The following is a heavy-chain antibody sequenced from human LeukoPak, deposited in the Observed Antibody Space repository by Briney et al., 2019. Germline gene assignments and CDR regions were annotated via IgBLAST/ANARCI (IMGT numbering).Heavy chain of an antibody. Sequence: GASVKVSCKASGYTFTNYYMHWVRQAPGQGLEWMGIINPSGGSTSYAQKFQGRVTMTRDMSTSTVYMELSSLRSEDTAVYYCASSLPGDAFDIWGQGTMVTVSS. CDR3: ASSLPGDAFDI. CDR2: INPSGGST. CDR1: GYTFTNYY. J-gene: IGHJ3*02. V-gene: IGHV1-46*01.